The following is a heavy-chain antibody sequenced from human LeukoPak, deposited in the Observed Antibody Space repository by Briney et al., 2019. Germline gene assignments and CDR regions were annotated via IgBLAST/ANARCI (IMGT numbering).Heavy chain of an antibody. CDR1: GFTFDDYA. CDR3: AKDFSSSWYRGAFDI. D-gene: IGHD6-13*01. J-gene: IGHJ3*02. Sequence: PGGSLRLSCAASGFTFDDYAMHGVRQAPGKGLEWVSGISWNSGSIGYADSVKGRFTISRDNAKNSLYLQMNSLRAEDTALYYCAKDFSSSWYRGAFDIWGQGTMVTVSS. V-gene: IGHV3-9*01. CDR2: ISWNSGSI.